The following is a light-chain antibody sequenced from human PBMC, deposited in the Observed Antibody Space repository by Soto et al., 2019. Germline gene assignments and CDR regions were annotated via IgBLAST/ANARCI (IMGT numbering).Light chain of an antibody. J-gene: IGLJ2*01. CDR3: QTWDSGILV. Sequence: QLVLTQASSASASLGASVKLTCTLSSGHTNYAIAWHQQQPQKGPRYLMKLNSDGSHSKRDGIPDRFSGSSSGAERYLSISSLQSDDEADYYCQTWDSGILVFGGGTKLTVL. CDR1: SGHTNYA. CDR2: LNSDGSH. V-gene: IGLV4-69*02.